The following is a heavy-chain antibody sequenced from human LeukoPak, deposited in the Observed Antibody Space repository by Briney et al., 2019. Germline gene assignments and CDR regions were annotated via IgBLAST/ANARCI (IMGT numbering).Heavy chain of an antibody. Sequence: GGSLRLSCVGSGFTFGDYGMSWVRQAPGKGLEWVSSFSASGGSTYYADSVKGRFSISRDNSKNIMFLQMNSLRSDDTAVYYCARAAVRGVIISNPDAFDIWGQGTMVTVSS. J-gene: IGHJ3*02. CDR2: FSASGGST. D-gene: IGHD3-10*01. CDR1: GFTFGDYG. CDR3: ARAAVRGVIISNPDAFDI. V-gene: IGHV3-23*01.